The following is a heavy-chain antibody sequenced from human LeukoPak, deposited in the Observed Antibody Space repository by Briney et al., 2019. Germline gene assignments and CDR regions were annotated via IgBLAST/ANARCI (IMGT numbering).Heavy chain of an antibody. CDR1: GYTFTRYA. Sequence: RASVKVSCKTSGYTFTRYAMNWVRQAPGQGLEWMGWINTNTGNPTYAQGFTGRFVFSLDTSVSTAYLQISSLKAEDTAVYYCATRYSSSHYYYMDVWGKGTTVTVSS. CDR3: ATRYSSSHYYYMDV. J-gene: IGHJ6*03. D-gene: IGHD6-13*01. V-gene: IGHV7-4-1*02. CDR2: INTNTGNP.